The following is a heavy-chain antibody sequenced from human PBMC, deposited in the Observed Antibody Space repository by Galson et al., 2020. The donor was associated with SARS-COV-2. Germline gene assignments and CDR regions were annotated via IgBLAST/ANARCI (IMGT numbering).Heavy chain of an antibody. CDR3: ARDEDGYNDF. CDR2: IKQDGTDR. CDR1: GFRLSSNW. D-gene: IGHD5-12*01. Sequence: GESQKISCKASGFRLSSNWMSWVRQAPGKGLEWVANIKQDGTDRYYVDSVKGRFTISSDYGQNSVYLQMNNLREDDTAVYYCARDEDGYNDFWGQGTLVAVSS. J-gene: IGHJ4*02. V-gene: IGHV3-7*01.